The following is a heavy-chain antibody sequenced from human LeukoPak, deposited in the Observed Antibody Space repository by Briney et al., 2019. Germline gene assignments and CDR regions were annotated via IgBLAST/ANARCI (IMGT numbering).Heavy chain of an antibody. Sequence: SETLSLTCAVYGGSFSGYYWSWIRQPPGKGLEWIGEINHSGSTNYNPSLKSRVTISVDTSKNQFSLKLSSVTAADTAVYYCARGGNIWSGLSGRNWFDPWGQGTLVTVSS. CDR2: INHSGST. D-gene: IGHD3-3*01. V-gene: IGHV4-34*01. J-gene: IGHJ5*02. CDR1: GGSFSGYY. CDR3: ARGGNIWSGLSGRNWFDP.